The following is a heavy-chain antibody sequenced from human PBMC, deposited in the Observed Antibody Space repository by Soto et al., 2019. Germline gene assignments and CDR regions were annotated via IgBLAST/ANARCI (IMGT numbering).Heavy chain of an antibody. CDR1: GGSFSDTY. D-gene: IGHD3-10*02. J-gene: IGHJ5*02. CDR3: ASGVRLFGGRFVP. Sequence: PSEPLSLTCAVYGGSFSDTYWNWFRQPPGKGLEWIGEINHNTNTIYNPSLTSRVTISVDTSKNHFSLKLTSVTAADTAVYYWASGVRLFGGRFVPWGQAPRATVPS. CDR2: INHNTNT. V-gene: IGHV4-34*01.